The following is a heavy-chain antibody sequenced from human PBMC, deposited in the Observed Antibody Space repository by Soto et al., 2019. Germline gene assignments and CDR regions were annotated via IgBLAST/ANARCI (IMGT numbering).Heavy chain of an antibody. CDR2: ISYDGSNK. J-gene: IGHJ4*02. Sequence: QVQLVESGGGVVQPGRSLRLSCAASGFTFSSYAMHWVRQAPGKGLEWVAVISYDGSNKYYADSVKGRFTISRDNSKNTLYLQMNSLRAEDTAVYYCAPYESSGYYPIFPLDYWGQGTLVTVSS. V-gene: IGHV3-30-3*01. CDR1: GFTFSSYA. CDR3: APYESSGYYPIFPLDY. D-gene: IGHD3-22*01.